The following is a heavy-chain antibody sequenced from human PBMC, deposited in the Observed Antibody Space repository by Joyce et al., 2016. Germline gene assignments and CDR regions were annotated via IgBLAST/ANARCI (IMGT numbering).Heavy chain of an antibody. CDR3: ARSTLPGYCSSTSCYMRYYFDY. Sequence: EVQLVQSGAEVKKPGESLKISCKGSGYSFTSNWIGWVRQMPGKGLEGMGVIYPGDSDTRYSPSFQGEVTSSADKSISTAYLQWSSLKASDTAMYYCARSTLPGYCSSTSCYMRYYFDYWGQGTLVTVSS. V-gene: IGHV5-51*01. CDR2: IYPGDSDT. CDR1: GYSFTSNW. D-gene: IGHD2-2*02. J-gene: IGHJ4*02.